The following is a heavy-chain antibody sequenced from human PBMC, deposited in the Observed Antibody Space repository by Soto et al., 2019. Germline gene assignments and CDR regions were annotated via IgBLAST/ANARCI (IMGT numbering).Heavy chain of an antibody. V-gene: IGHV5-51*01. CDR1: GYYFPSSW. J-gene: IGHJ4*02. CDR2: FYPGDSDT. D-gene: IGHD4-17*01. Sequence: GESLKISCNGSGYYFPSSWIGWVRQMPGKGLEWMGIFYPGDSDTRYSPSFQGQVTISADRSISTAYLQWSSLKPSDTAMYYCARQGNGAEGFDYWGQGTLVTVSS. CDR3: ARQGNGAEGFDY.